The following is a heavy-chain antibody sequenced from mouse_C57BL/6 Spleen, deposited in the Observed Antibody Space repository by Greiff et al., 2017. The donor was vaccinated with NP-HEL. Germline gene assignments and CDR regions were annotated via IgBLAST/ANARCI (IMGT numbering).Heavy chain of an antibody. V-gene: IGHV5-4*01. CDR3: ARDRLAYYFDY. Sequence: DVMLVESGGGLVKPGGSLKLSCAASGFTFSSYAMSWVRQTPEKRLEWVATISDGGSYTYYPDNVKGRFTISRDNAKNNLYLQMSHLKSEDTAMYYCARDRLAYYFDYWGQGTTLTVSS. CDR1: GFTFSSYA. J-gene: IGHJ2*01. CDR2: ISDGGSYT.